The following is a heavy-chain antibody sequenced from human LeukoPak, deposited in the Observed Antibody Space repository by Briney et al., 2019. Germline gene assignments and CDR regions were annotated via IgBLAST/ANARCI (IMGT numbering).Heavy chain of an antibody. J-gene: IGHJ4*02. V-gene: IGHV3-53*01. CDR1: GFTVSSNQ. Sequence: AGGSLRLSCAASGFTVSSNQVTWVRQAPGKGLEWVSIIYGSGSTYYADSVKGRFTISRDNSKNMVYLQLNSLRAEDTAIFYCVQIPGGGYWGQGTLVTVSS. CDR2: IYGSGST. D-gene: IGHD5-24*01. CDR3: VQIPGGGY.